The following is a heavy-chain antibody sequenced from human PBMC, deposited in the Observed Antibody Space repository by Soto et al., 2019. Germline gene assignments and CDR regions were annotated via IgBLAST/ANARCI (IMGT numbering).Heavy chain of an antibody. CDR3: ARRGRSSARGYYYYGMDV. J-gene: IGHJ6*02. CDR1: GYNFTSYW. CDR2: IYPGDSDT. Sequence: GESLKISCKGSGYNFTSYWIGWVRQMPGKGLEWMGIIYPGDSDTTYSPSFQGQVSISADKSISTAYLQWSSLKASDTAMYYCARRGRSSARGYYYYGMDVWGQGTTVTVSS. D-gene: IGHD6-6*01. V-gene: IGHV5-51*01.